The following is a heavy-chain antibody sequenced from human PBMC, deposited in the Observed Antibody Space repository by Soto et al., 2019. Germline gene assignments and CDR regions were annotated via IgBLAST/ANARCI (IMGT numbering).Heavy chain of an antibody. V-gene: IGHV1-58*01. D-gene: IGHD3-10*01. J-gene: IGHJ5*02. Sequence: GASVKVSCKASGFTFTSSAVQWVRQARGQRLEWIGWIVVGSGNTNYAQKFQERVTITRDMSTSTAYMELSSLRSEDTAVYYCAASPRMVRGPPRGWFDPWGQGTLVTVSS. CDR3: AASPRMVRGPPRGWFDP. CDR1: GFTFTSSA. CDR2: IVVGSGNT.